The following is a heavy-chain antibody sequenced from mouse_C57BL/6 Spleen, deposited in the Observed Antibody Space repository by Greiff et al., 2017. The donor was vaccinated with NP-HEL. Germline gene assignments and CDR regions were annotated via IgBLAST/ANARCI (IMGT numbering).Heavy chain of an antibody. V-gene: IGHV1-64*01. CDR3: AREDYYGSSPYFDV. CDR1: GYTFTSYW. Sequence: QVQLQQSGAELVKPGASVKLSCKASGYTFTSYWMHWVKQRPGQGLEWIGMIHPNSGSTNYNEKFKSKATLTVDKSSSTAYMQLSSLTSEDSAVYYCAREDYYGSSPYFDVWGTGTTVTVSS. J-gene: IGHJ1*03. CDR2: IHPNSGST. D-gene: IGHD1-1*01.